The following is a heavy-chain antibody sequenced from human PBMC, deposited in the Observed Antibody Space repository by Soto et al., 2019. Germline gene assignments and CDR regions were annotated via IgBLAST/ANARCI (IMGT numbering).Heavy chain of an antibody. D-gene: IGHD3-10*01. CDR2: IYYSGST. J-gene: IGHJ4*02. Sequence: PSETLSLTCPVSGGSISNSSYYWGWIRRPPGKGLEWIGTIYYSGSTYYNPSLKSRLTISVDTSKNQFSLKLSSVTAADTAVYYCATLGGSATFYIDYWGQGMLVTSPQ. CDR1: GGSISNSSYY. CDR3: ATLGGSATFYIDY. V-gene: IGHV4-39*07.